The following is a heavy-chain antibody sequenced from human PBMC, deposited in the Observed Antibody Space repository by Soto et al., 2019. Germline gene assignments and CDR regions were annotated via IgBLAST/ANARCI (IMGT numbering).Heavy chain of an antibody. CDR1: GFTVSSNY. D-gene: IGHD6-19*01. J-gene: IGHJ4*02. CDR2: IYSGGST. V-gene: IGHV3-53*01. CDR3: ARGAPVLSGWYEYYFDY. Sequence: GGSLRLSCAASGFTVSSNYMSWVRQAPGKGLEWVSVIYSGGSTYYADSVKGRFTISRDNSKNTLYLQMNSLRAEDTAVYYCARGAPVLSGWYEYYFDYWGQGTLVTVSS.